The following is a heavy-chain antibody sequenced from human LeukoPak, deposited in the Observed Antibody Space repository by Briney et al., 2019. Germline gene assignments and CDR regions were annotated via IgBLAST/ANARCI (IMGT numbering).Heavy chain of an antibody. Sequence: ASVKVSCKASGGSFSSYAISWVRQAPGQGLEWMGGIIPIFGTANYAQKFQGRVPITADKSTSTAYMELSSLRSEDTAVYYCARDHAGMARTGAFDIWGQGTMVTVSS. D-gene: IGHD5-24*01. CDR1: GGSFSSYA. V-gene: IGHV1-69*06. CDR2: IIPIFGTA. CDR3: ARDHAGMARTGAFDI. J-gene: IGHJ3*02.